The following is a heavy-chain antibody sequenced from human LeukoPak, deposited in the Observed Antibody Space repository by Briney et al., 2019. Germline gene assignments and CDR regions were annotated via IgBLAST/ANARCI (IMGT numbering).Heavy chain of an antibody. CDR3: ARPRSYQSLRAGAFDF. CDR2: IYPRDSDT. D-gene: IGHD1-26*01. Sequence: GESLKSSCQGSGYSFTSYWIGWVRQMPGKGLEWMGIIYPRDSDTRYSPSFQGQVTISADKSINTAYLQWSSLKASDTAMYFCARPRSYQSLRAGAFDFWGQGTMVAVSS. V-gene: IGHV5-51*01. CDR1: GYSFTSYW. J-gene: IGHJ3*01.